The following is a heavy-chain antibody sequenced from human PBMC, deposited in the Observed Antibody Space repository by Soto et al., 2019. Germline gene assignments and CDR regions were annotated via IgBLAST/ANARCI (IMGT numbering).Heavy chain of an antibody. Sequence: SETLSLTCTVSGGSISSGGYYWSWIRQHPGKGLEWIGYIYYSGSTYYNPSLKSRVTISVDTSKNQFSLKLSSVTAADTAVYYCARIGYYYYGMDVWGQGTTVTVSS. V-gene: IGHV4-31*03. J-gene: IGHJ6*02. CDR3: ARIGYYYYGMDV. CDR1: GGSISSGGYY. CDR2: IYYSGST.